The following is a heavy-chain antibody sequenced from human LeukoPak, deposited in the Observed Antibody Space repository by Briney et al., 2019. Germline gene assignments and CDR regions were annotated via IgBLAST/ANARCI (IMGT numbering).Heavy chain of an antibody. CDR3: ARDKTLGSERYYDY. D-gene: IGHD7-27*01. Sequence: ASVKVSCKASGYTFISYYLHWVRQAPGQGLEWMGIINPSGGSTTYAQKFQGRVTMTRDMSTGSVYMEVRSLRSEDTAIYYCARDKTLGSERYYDYWGQGTLVTVSS. CDR2: INPSGGST. CDR1: GYTFISYY. J-gene: IGHJ4*02. V-gene: IGHV1-46*01.